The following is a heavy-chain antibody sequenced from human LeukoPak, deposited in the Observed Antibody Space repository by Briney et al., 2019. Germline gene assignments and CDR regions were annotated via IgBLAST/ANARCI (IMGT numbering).Heavy chain of an antibody. CDR2: IYYSGST. D-gene: IGHD3-10*02. V-gene: IGHV4-39*01. Sequence: SETLSLTCTVSGGSISSSSYYWGWIRQPPGKGLEWIGSIYYSGSTYYNPSLKSRVTISVDTSKNQFSLKLSSVTAADTAVYYCARHGRIAKTMSGAFDIWGQGTMVTVSS. CDR1: GGSISSSSYY. J-gene: IGHJ3*02. CDR3: ARHGRIAKTMSGAFDI.